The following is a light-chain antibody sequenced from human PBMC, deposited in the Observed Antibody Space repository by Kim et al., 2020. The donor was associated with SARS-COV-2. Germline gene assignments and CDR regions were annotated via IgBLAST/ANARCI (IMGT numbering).Light chain of an antibody. Sequence: DIQMTQSPSSLSASVGDRVTITCRASQSISSYLNWYQQKPGKAPKLLIYAASSLQSGVPSRFSGSGSGTDFTLTISSLQPEDFATYYCQQCYSTPLTFGGRTKLDIK. CDR1: QSISSY. J-gene: IGKJ4*01. V-gene: IGKV1-39*01. CDR3: QQCYSTPLT. CDR2: AAS.